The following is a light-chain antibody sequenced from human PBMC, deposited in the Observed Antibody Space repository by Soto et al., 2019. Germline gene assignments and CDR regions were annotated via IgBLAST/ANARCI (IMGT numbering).Light chain of an antibody. V-gene: IGLV6-57*04. J-gene: IGLJ2*01. CDR1: SGSTANNY. CDR2: ENN. Sequence: NFMLTQPHSVSESPGKTLSISCTRSSGSTANNYVQWYQQRPGSAPTTVIYENNQRLAGVPDRFSGSTDGSSNSASLTISGLQTEDEADYYCQSYDSDFVVFGGGTKRTVL. CDR3: QSYDSDFVV.